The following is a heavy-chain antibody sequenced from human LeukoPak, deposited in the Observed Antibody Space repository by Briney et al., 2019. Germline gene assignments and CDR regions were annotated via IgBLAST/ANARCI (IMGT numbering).Heavy chain of an antibody. Sequence: GGSLRLSCAASGFTFSSYWMIWVRQAPGKGLEWVANIKQDGSEKYYVDSVKGRFTISRDNAKNSLYLQMNSLRAEDTAVYYCAREGDIVVVPAAPGDVWGKGTTVSVSS. V-gene: IGHV3-7*01. CDR1: GFTFSSYW. CDR3: AREGDIVVVPAAPGDV. CDR2: IKQDGSEK. D-gene: IGHD2-2*01. J-gene: IGHJ6*04.